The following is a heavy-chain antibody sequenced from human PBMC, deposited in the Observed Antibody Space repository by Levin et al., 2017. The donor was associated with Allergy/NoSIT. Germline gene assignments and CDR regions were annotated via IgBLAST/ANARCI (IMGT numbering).Heavy chain of an antibody. CDR2: ISYDGSNK. J-gene: IGHJ4*02. CDR1: GFTFSSYG. Sequence: AGGSLRLSCAASGFTFSSYGMHWVRQAPGKGLEWVAVISYDGSNKYYADSVKGRFTISRDNSKNTLYLQMNSLRAEDTAVYYCAKGDFDWSRGPFDYWGQGTLVTVSS. CDR3: AKGDFDWSRGPFDY. D-gene: IGHD3-9*01. V-gene: IGHV3-30*18.